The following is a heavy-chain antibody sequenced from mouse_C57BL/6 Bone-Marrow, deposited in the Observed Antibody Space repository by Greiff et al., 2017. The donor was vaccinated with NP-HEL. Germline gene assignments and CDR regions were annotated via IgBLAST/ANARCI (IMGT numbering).Heavy chain of an antibody. Sequence: VQLQQSGAELVKPGASVKLSCTASGFNIKDYYMHWVKQRTEQGLEWIGRIDPEDGETKFAPKFQGTATLTADTSSNTAYLQLSSLTSEDTAVYYCALPFYYGSSYGYFDYWGQGTTRTVSS. CDR2: IDPEDGET. CDR1: GFNIKDYY. J-gene: IGHJ2*01. D-gene: IGHD1-1*01. CDR3: ALPFYYGSSYGYFDY. V-gene: IGHV14-2*01.